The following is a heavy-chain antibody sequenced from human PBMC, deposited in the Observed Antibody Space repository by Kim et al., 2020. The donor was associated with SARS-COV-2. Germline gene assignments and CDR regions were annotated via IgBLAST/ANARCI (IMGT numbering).Heavy chain of an antibody. J-gene: IGHJ4*02. CDR1: GGSVSSGSYY. Sequence: SETLSLTCTVSGGSVSSGSYYWSWIRQPPGKGLEWIGYIYYSGSTNYNPSLKSRVTISVDTSKNQFSLKLSSVTAADTAVYYCARGEAYADYPAPVPYYFDSWVQGTLVTVSS. CDR2: IYYSGST. V-gene: IGHV4-61*01. CDR3: ARGEAYADYPAPVPYYFDS. D-gene: IGHD4-17*01.